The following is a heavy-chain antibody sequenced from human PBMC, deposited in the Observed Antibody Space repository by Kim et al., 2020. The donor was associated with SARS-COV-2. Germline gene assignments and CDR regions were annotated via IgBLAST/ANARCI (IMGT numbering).Heavy chain of an antibody. Sequence: ASVKVSCKASGYTFTSYDINWVRQATGQGLEWMGWMNSNSGNTGYAHKFQGRVTMTRNTSISTAYMELSSLRSEDTAVYYCARMVRVATIFHYYYYMDVWGKGTTVTVSS. V-gene: IGHV1-8*01. J-gene: IGHJ6*03. CDR3: ARMVRVATIFHYYYYMDV. D-gene: IGHD5-12*01. CDR1: GYTFTSYD. CDR2: MNSNSGNT.